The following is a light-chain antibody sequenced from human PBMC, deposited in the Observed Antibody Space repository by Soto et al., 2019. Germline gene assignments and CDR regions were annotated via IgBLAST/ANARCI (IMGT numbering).Light chain of an antibody. J-gene: IGLJ2*01. CDR3: QSADSSGTYVV. CDR2: KDS. Sequence: SYELTQPPSVSVSPGQTARITCSVDALPKQYAYWYQQKPGQAPVLVIYKDSERPSGIPERFSGSSSGTTVTLTISGVQAEDEADYYCQSADSSGTYVVFGGGTKVTLL. CDR1: ALPKQY. V-gene: IGLV3-25*02.